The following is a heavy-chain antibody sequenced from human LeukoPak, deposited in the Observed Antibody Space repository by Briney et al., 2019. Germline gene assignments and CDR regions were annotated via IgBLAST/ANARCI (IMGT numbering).Heavy chain of an antibody. D-gene: IGHD6-13*01. CDR1: GFTFSSYA. CDR2: ISGSGGST. CDR3: ARGPAVTGFDY. J-gene: IGHJ4*02. V-gene: IGHV3-23*01. Sequence: PGGSLRLSCAASGFTFSSYAMSWVRQTPGKGLEWVSAISGSGGSTYYADSVKGRFTISRDNSKNTLFLQMNSLRAEDTAVYYCARGPAVTGFDYWGQGTLVTVSS.